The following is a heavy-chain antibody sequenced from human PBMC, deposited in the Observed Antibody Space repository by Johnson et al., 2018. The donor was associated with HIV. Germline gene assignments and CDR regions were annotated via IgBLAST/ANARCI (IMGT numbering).Heavy chain of an antibody. CDR1: GFTFSSYG. Sequence: QMQLVESGGGVVQPGRSLRLSCVASGFTFSSYGMHWVRQTPGKGLEWEAVISYNGTNTWYADSVKGRFTISRDNSKNTMYLQLNSLRPEDTAVYYCVKDRGGRFSGSYLSLRVGAFDIWGQGTLVTVSS. J-gene: IGHJ3*02. CDR2: ISYNGTNT. V-gene: IGHV3-30*18. D-gene: IGHD1-26*01. CDR3: VKDRGGRFSGSYLSLRVGAFDI.